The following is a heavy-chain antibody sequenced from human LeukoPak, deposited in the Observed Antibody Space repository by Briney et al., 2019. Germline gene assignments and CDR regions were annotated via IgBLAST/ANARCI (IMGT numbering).Heavy chain of an antibody. J-gene: IGHJ4*02. D-gene: IGHD5-12*01. CDR3: ARLPTITFFGY. CDR2: IYYSGTT. Sequence: SQTLSLTCTVYGGSLSSSSFYWGWLRHPPGRGLEWIGRIYYSGTTSYNPSLKRRFTLSVDTSKTQFSLTLSSLTAPQSAVYSCARLPTITFFGYWGQRTLGTVSS. CDR1: GGSLSSSSFY. V-gene: IGHV4-39*01.